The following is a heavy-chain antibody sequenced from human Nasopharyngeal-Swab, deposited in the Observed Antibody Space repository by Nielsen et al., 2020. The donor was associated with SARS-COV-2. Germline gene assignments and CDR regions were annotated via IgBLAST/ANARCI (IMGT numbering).Heavy chain of an antibody. D-gene: IGHD3-10*01. CDR2: IRSKAYGGTT. J-gene: IGHJ4*02. V-gene: IGHV3-49*02. CDR3: TRDDYYGSGRPDY. Sequence: WIRQPPGKGLEWVGFIRSKAYGGTTEYAASVEGRSTISRDDSKSIAYLQMNSLKTEDTAVYYCTRDDYYGSGRPDYWGQGTLVTVSS.